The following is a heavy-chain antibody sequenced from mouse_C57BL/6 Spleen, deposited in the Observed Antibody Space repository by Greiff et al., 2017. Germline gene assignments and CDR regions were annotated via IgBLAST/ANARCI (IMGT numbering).Heavy chain of an antibody. CDR2: IRNKANNHAT. J-gene: IGHJ1*03. CDR3: TRRGSSHWYFDV. Sequence: EVQLQESGGGLVQPGGSMKLSCAASGFTFSDAWMDWVRQSPEKGLEWVAEIRNKANNHATYYAESVKGRFTISRDDSKSSVYLQMNSLRAEDTGIYYCTRRGSSHWYFDVWGTGTTVTVSS. CDR1: GFTFSDAW. D-gene: IGHD1-1*01. V-gene: IGHV6-6*01.